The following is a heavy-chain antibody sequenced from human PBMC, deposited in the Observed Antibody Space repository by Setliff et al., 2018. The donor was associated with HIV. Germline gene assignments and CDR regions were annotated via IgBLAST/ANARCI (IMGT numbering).Heavy chain of an antibody. CDR3: ARHSVTLVVGVPERDDAFDI. J-gene: IGHJ3*02. CDR1: GYTFSDYG. CDR2: ISAHNGRI. V-gene: IGHV1-18*01. Sequence: GASVKVSCKASGYTFSDYGISWVRQAPGQGLEWMGWISAHNGRINYAQKFQGRVTMTTDRSTSTAYMELRSLRSDDTAVYYCARHSVTLVVGVPERDDAFDIWGQGTMVTVSS. D-gene: IGHD3-22*01.